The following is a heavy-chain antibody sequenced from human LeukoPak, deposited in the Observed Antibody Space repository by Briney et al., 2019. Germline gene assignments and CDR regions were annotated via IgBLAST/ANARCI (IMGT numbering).Heavy chain of an antibody. V-gene: IGHV7-4-1*02. CDR2: INANTGNP. CDR1: GYTLTSYA. CDR3: ARAGLAVWGSYRHNFDY. J-gene: IGHJ4*02. D-gene: IGHD3-16*02. Sequence: ASVKVSCKASGYTLTSYAMNWVRQAPGQGLEWMGWINANTGNPTYAQGFTGRFVFSLDTSVSTAYLQISSLKAEDTAVYYCARAGLAVWGSYRHNFDYWGQGTLVTVSS.